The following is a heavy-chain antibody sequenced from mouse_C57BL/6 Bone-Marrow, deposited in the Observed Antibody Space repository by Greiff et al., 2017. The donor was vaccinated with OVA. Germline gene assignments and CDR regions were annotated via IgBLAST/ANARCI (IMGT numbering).Heavy chain of an antibody. D-gene: IGHD2-1*01. Sequence: QVQLQQPGAELVRPGTSVKLSCKASGYTFTSYWMHWVKQRPGQGLEWIGVIDPSDSYTNYNQKFKGKATLTVDTSSSTAYMQRSSLTSEDSAVYYGARNGYYGNYLDYWGQGTSVTVSS. J-gene: IGHJ4*01. V-gene: IGHV1-59*01. CDR2: IDPSDSYT. CDR3: ARNGYYGNYLDY. CDR1: GYTFTSYW.